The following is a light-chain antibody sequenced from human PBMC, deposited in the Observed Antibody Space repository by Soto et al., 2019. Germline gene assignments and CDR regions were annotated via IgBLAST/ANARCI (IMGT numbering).Light chain of an antibody. CDR2: SAS. CDR3: QQLNGYQLA. V-gene: IGKV1-9*01. Sequence: DIQLTQSPSFLSAFVGDTVTITCRASQAMSTYLAWYQQKPGKVPKLLIRSASTLQSGVPPRFSGGGSATEFTLTISTLQPADSGIYYCQQLNGYQLAFGGGTNVEIK. CDR1: QAMSTY. J-gene: IGKJ4*01.